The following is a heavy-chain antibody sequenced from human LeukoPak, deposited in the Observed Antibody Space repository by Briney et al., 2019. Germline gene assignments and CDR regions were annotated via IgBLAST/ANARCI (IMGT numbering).Heavy chain of an antibody. D-gene: IGHD2-2*01. V-gene: IGHV3-48*04. CDR1: GFTFRNAW. CDR3: ARDRLYCSSTSCYGGPGDYGMDV. CDR2: ISSSGSTI. J-gene: IGHJ6*02. Sequence: LAGGSLRLSCAASGFTFRNAWMNWVRQAPGKGLEWVSYISSSGSTIYYADSVKGRFTISRDNAKNSLYLQMNSLRAEDTAVYYCARDRLYCSSTSCYGGPGDYGMDVWGQGTTVTVSS.